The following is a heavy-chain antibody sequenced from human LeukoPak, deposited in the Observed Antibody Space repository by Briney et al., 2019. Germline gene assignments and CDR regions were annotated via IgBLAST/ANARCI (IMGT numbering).Heavy chain of an antibody. CDR1: GGSTTSYY. Sequence: SETLSLTCTVSGGSTTSYYWSWIRQPPGKGLEWIGYIYYSGMTNYNPSLKSRVTISLDTSKNQFSLKLSSVTAADTAVYYCASADYDDYYIDFWGQGTLVTVSS. J-gene: IGHJ4*02. CDR2: IYYSGMT. D-gene: IGHD4-17*01. V-gene: IGHV4-59*01. CDR3: ASADYDDYYIDF.